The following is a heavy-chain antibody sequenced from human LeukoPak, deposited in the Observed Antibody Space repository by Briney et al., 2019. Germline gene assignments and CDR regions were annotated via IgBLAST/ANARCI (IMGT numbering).Heavy chain of an antibody. CDR3: ARISGSCRFDY. Sequence: SETLSLTCTVSGGSISSSSYYWGWIRQPPGKGLEWIGSIYYSGSTYYNPSLKSRVTISVDTSKNQFSLKLSSVTAADTAVYYCARISGSCRFDYWGQGTLVTVSS. D-gene: IGHD1-26*01. V-gene: IGHV4-39*01. J-gene: IGHJ4*02. CDR1: GGSISSSSYY. CDR2: IYYSGST.